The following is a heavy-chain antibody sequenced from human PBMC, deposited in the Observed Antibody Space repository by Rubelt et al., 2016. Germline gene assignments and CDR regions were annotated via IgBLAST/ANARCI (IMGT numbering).Heavy chain of an antibody. Sequence: QVQLQQWGAGLLKPSETLSLTCAVYGGSFSGYYWSWIRQPPGKGLEWIGEINHSGSTKNNPSLKMAGESAVNESKNTSSLKWRYVTYADTAGYDCTGGGVSVELDTYYGMDVGGQGSTVIVS. CDR1: GGSFSGYY. CDR3: TGGGVSVELDTYYGMDV. J-gene: IGHJ6*02. D-gene: IGHD3/OR15-3a*01. CDR2: INHSGST. V-gene: IGHV4-34*04.